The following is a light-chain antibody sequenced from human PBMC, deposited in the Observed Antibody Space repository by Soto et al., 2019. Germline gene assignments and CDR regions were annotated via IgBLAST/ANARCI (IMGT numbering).Light chain of an antibody. V-gene: IGKV3-11*01. J-gene: IGKJ1*01. Sequence: EIVLTQSPATLSLSPGERATLSCRASQSVSSYLAWYQQKPGQAPRLLIYDASNRATGIPARFSGSGSGTDFTLTISSLEPDDFAVYYCHQRSNWPRTFGQGTKVEIK. CDR3: HQRSNWPRT. CDR1: QSVSSY. CDR2: DAS.